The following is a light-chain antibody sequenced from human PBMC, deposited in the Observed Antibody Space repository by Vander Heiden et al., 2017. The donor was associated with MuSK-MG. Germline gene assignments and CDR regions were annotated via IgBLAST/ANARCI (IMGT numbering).Light chain of an antibody. CDR2: GAS. V-gene: IGKV3-15*01. CDR3: QQYNNGPPYT. Sequence: EIAMTQSPATLSVSPGEGATLSCRASQSVSDNLAWYQQKPGQAPRLLIYGASTRAAGVPARFSGSGSGTEFTLTISSLQSEDFAVYYCQQYNNGPPYTFGQGTKLEIK. J-gene: IGKJ2*01. CDR1: QSVSDN.